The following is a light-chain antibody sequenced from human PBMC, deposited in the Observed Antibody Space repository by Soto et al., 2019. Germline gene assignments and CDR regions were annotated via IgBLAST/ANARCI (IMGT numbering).Light chain of an antibody. Sequence: DIQMTQSPSSLSASVGDRVTITCRASQGISNYLAWYQQKPGKVPKLLIYAASTLQSGVPSRFSCSGSGTDFTLTIRSLQPEDVATYYCQKYNSAPRAFGQGTKVEIK. CDR3: QKYNSAPRA. J-gene: IGKJ1*01. V-gene: IGKV1-27*01. CDR2: AAS. CDR1: QGISNY.